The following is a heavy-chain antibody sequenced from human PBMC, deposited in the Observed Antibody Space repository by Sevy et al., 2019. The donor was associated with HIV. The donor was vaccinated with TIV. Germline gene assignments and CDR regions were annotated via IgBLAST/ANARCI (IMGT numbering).Heavy chain of an antibody. CDR3: ARDTRAFDAFDI. CDR2: ISSSSSYI. CDR1: GFTFSSYS. D-gene: IGHD2-15*01. Sequence: GGSLRLSCAASGFTFSSYSMNWVRQAPGKGLEWVSSISSSSSYIYYADSVKGRFTISRDNAKNSLCLKMNSLRAEDTAVDYCARDTRAFDAFDIWGQGTMVTVSS. V-gene: IGHV3-21*01. J-gene: IGHJ3*02.